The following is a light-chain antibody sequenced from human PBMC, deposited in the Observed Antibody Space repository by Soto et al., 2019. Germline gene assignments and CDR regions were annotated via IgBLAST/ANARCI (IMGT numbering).Light chain of an antibody. CDR2: GAS. CDR3: QQYNNWPSSIT. J-gene: IGKJ5*01. Sequence: EIVMTQSPATLSVSPGERATLSCRASQSVSSNLAWYQQKPGQAPRLLIYGASTRATGIPARFSGSGSGTEFTLTSSSLQSADCAVYYCQQYNNWPSSITFGQGTRLESK. V-gene: IGKV3-15*01. CDR1: QSVSSN.